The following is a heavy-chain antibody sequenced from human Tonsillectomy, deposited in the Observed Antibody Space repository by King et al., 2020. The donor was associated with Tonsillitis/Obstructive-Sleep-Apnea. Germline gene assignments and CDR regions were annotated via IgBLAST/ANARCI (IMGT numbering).Heavy chain of an antibody. CDR1: GFILNNAW. J-gene: IGHJ1*01. CDR2: IKGKNDGGAI. Sequence: VQLVESGGGLVKPGGSLRLSCEASGFILNNAWMSWVRQAPGKGREWVGRIKGKNDGGAIDYVAPVKGRFTISRGDSKKTLFLQMDSLKTEDTAVYYCTTGLWFGELGAEYFQYWGQGTLVTVSS. D-gene: IGHD3-10*01. CDR3: TTGLWFGELGAEYFQY. V-gene: IGHV3-15*01.